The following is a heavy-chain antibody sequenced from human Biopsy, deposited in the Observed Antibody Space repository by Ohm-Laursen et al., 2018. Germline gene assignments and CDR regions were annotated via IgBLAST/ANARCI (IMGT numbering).Heavy chain of an antibody. CDR1: GDSNSIYY. D-gene: IGHD3-3*01. V-gene: IGHV4-59*01. Sequence: GTLSLTCTVSGDSNSIYYWSWIRQPPGKGLEWIGNFYYSGSTNYNPSLKSRITMSLDRSKSQVSLRMNSVTAADTAVYYCARARIKTAGVLIPETYYFDSWGQGTLVTVSS. CDR2: FYYSGST. J-gene: IGHJ4*02. CDR3: ARARIKTAGVLIPETYYFDS.